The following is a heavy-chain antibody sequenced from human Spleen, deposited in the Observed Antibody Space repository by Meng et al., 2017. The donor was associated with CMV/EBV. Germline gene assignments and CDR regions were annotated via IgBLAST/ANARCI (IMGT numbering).Heavy chain of an antibody. J-gene: IGHJ2*01. CDR3: ARGPAYDFWSGYFFDL. CDR2: INHSGST. V-gene: IGHV4-34*01. Sequence: QVQLQQWGAGLLKPSETLSPTCAVYGGSFSGYYWSWIRQPPGKGLEWIGEINHSGSTNYNPSLKSRVTISVDTSKNQFSLKLSSVTAADTAVYYCARGPAYDFWSGYFFDLWGRGTLVTVSS. D-gene: IGHD3-3*01. CDR1: GGSFSGYY.